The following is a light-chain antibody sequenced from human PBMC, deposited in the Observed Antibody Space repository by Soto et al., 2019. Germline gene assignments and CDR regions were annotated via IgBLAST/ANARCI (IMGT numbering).Light chain of an antibody. CDR1: QSISSY. V-gene: IGKV1-39*01. Sequence: DIEMTQSPSSLSSSVGYRVTSTRMASQSISSYLNWYQQKPGKDPKILIYAASSLQSGVQSRFSGSGSGTDFTLTISSLQPEDFATYYCQQSYSTPLTFGGGNKVDIK. CDR3: QQSYSTPLT. J-gene: IGKJ4*01. CDR2: AAS.